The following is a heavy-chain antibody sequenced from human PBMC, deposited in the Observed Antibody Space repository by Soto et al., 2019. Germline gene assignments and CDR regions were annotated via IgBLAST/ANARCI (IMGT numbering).Heavy chain of an antibody. D-gene: IGHD3-16*01. Sequence: GGSLRLSCAASGFTFSDYYMSWIRQSPGKGLEWVSYISSSSSYTNHADSVKGRFTISRDNAKNSLYLQMNSLRAEDTAVYYCASDDVITFGGVPLDYWGQGTLVTVSS. J-gene: IGHJ4*02. CDR1: GFTFSDYY. V-gene: IGHV3-11*06. CDR2: ISSSSSYT. CDR3: ASDDVITFGGVPLDY.